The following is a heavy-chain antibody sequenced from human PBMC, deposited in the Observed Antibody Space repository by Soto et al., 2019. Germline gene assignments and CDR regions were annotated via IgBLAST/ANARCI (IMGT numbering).Heavy chain of an antibody. Sequence: SETLSLTCTVSGGSISSSSYYWGWIRQPPGKGLEWIGSIYYSGSTYYNPSLKSRVTISVDTSKNQFSLKLSSVTAANTAVYYCARLGGYCSGGGCLDLGLYNLLDPWGQGTLVTVSS. D-gene: IGHD2-15*01. CDR1: GGSISSSSYY. CDR2: IYYSGST. V-gene: IGHV4-39*01. J-gene: IGHJ5*02. CDR3: ARLGGYCSGGGCLDLGLYNLLDP.